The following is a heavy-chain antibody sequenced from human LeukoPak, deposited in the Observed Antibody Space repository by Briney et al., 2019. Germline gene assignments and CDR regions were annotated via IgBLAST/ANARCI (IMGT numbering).Heavy chain of an antibody. Sequence: ASVKVSCKASGYNXEILGISWVRQAPGQGLEWMGWISAYNGNTNYAQKLQGRVTMTTDTSTSTAYMELRSLRSDDTAVYYCAREVDYDILTGYLSYYYGMDVWGQGTTVTVSS. CDR3: AREVDYDILTGYLSYYYGMDV. D-gene: IGHD3-9*01. CDR2: ISAYNGNT. CDR1: GYNXEILG. V-gene: IGHV1-18*01. J-gene: IGHJ6*02.